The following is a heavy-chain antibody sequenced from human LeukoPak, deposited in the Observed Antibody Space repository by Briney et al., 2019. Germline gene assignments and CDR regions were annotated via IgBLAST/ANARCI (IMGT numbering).Heavy chain of an antibody. J-gene: IGHJ6*02. D-gene: IGHD3-3*01. Sequence: GGSLRLSCAASGFTFSSYGMRWVRQAPGKGLEWVAVIWYDGSNKYYADSVKGRFTISRDNSKNTLYLQMNSLRAEDTAVYYCARDLLYYDFWSGYYEAPRDYYYGMDVWGQGTTVTVSS. CDR2: IWYDGSNK. CDR1: GFTFSSYG. CDR3: ARDLLYYDFWSGYYEAPRDYYYGMDV. V-gene: IGHV3-33*01.